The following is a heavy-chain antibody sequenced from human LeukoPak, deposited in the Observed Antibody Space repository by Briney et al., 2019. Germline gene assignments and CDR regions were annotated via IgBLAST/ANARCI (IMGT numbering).Heavy chain of an antibody. V-gene: IGHV3-33*06. CDR1: GFTFSSYG. CDR3: AKGKVTAFLDWFDP. Sequence: GRSLRLSCAASGFTFSSYGMHWVRQAPGKGLEWVAVIWYDGSNKYYADSVKGRFTISRDNSKSTLYLQMNSLRAEDTAVYYCAKGKVTAFLDWFDPWGQGTLVTVSS. D-gene: IGHD2-21*02. CDR2: IWYDGSNK. J-gene: IGHJ5*02.